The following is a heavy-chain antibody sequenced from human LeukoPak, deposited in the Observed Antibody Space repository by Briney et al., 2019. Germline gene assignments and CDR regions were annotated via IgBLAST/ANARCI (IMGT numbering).Heavy chain of an antibody. CDR3: ARVRAFTIGARVAGPDY. J-gene: IGHJ4*02. CDR2: ISAYNGNT. Sequence: ASVKVSCKASGYTFTSYGISWVRQAPGQGLEWMGWISAYNGNTNYAQKLQGRVTMTTDTSTSTAYMELRSLRSDDTAVYYCARVRAFTIGARVAGPDYWGQGTLVTVSS. D-gene: IGHD6-19*01. CDR1: GYTFTSYG. V-gene: IGHV1-18*01.